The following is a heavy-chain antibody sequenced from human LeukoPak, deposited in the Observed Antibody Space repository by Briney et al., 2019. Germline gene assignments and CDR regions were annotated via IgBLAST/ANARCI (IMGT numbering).Heavy chain of an antibody. J-gene: IGHJ4*02. D-gene: IGHD3-22*01. CDR2: ICPGDSDT. CDR1: GYSFTSYW. CDR3: ARQWSGDYYDSSGYYYFDY. Sequence: GESLKISCKGSGYSFTSYWIGWVRQMPGKGLEWMGIICPGDSDTRYSPSFQGQVTISADKSISTAYLQWSSLKASDTAMYYCARQWSGDYYDSSGYYYFDYWGQGILVTVSS. V-gene: IGHV5-51*01.